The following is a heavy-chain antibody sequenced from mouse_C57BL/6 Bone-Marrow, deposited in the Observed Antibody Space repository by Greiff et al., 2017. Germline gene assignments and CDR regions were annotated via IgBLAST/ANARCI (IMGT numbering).Heavy chain of an antibody. Sequence: VQLQQPGAELVMPGASVKLSCKASGYTFTSYWMHWVKQRPGQGLEWIGEIDPSDSYTNYNQKFKGKSTLTVDKSSSTAYMQLSSLTSEDSAVYYCGSGWDFEGWGQGPTLTVAS. CDR2: IDPSDSYT. D-gene: IGHD1-1*02. V-gene: IGHV1-69*01. CDR1: GYTFTSYW. CDR3: GSGWDFEG. J-gene: IGHJ2*01.